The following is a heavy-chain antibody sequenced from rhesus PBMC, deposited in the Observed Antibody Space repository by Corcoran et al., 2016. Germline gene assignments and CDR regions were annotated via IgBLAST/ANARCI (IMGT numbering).Heavy chain of an antibody. CDR3: ARTYYNIWTGYLDY. Sequence: QLQLQESGPGLVKPSETLSLTCAVSGGSISSYWWSWIRQPPGKGLEWIGEINGNSGSTNYNPSLKSRVTISKDASKNQFSLKLSAVTAADTAVYYCARTYYNIWTGYLDYWGQGVLVTVSS. J-gene: IGHJ4*01. D-gene: IGHD3-3*01. V-gene: IGHV4-80*01. CDR1: GGSISSYW. CDR2: INGNSGST.